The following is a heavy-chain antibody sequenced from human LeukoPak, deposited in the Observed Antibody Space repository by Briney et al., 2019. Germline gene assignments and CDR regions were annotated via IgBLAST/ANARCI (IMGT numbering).Heavy chain of an antibody. Sequence: PGESLRLSCAASGFTFSSYGMHWVRQAPGKGLEWVAIIWSDGSNKYYADSVKGRFSISRDNSKNILYLQMNSLRAEDTAMYYCARDSYSSSSGSAPYWGQGTLVTVSS. CDR1: GFTFSSYG. J-gene: IGHJ4*02. CDR2: IWSDGSNK. CDR3: ARDSYSSSSGSAPY. V-gene: IGHV3-33*01. D-gene: IGHD6-6*01.